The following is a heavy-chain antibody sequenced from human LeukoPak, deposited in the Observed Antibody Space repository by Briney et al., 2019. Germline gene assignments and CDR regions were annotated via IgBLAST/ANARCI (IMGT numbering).Heavy chain of an antibody. CDR2: ISGSGGST. D-gene: IGHD6-19*01. Sequence: PGGSLRLSCAASGFTVSSNYMSWVRQAPGKGLEWVSGISGSGGSTYYADSVKGRFTISRDNSKNTVNLQMNSLRVEDTAVYYCAKMAVAGSHNWFDPWGQGTLVTVSS. CDR1: GFTVSSNY. CDR3: AKMAVAGSHNWFDP. J-gene: IGHJ5*02. V-gene: IGHV3-23*01.